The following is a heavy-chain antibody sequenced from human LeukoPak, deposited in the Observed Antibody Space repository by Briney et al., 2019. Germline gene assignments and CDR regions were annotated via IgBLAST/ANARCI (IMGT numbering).Heavy chain of an antibody. CDR2: ISSSSSYI. V-gene: IGHV3-21*01. Sequence: GGSLRLSCAASGFTFSSYSMNWVRQAPGKGLEWVSSISSSSSYICYADSVKGRFTISRDNAKNSLYLQMNSLRAEDTAVYYCARDPQDYYGMDVWGKGTTVTVSS. CDR1: GFTFSSYS. J-gene: IGHJ6*04. CDR3: ARDPQDYYGMDV.